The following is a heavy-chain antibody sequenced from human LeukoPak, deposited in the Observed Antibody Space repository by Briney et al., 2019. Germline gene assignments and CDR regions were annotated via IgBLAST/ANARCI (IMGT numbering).Heavy chain of an antibody. CDR2: IYTSGGT. Sequence: SETLSLTCTVSGGSISSYYWSWIRQPAGKGLEWIGRIYTSGGTNYNPSLKSRVTMSVDTSKNQFSLKLSSVTAADTAVYYCARAAHCSSTSCYYYYYMDVWGKGTTVTVSS. CDR1: GGSISSYY. CDR3: ARAAHCSSTSCYYYYYMDV. D-gene: IGHD2-2*01. V-gene: IGHV4-4*07. J-gene: IGHJ6*03.